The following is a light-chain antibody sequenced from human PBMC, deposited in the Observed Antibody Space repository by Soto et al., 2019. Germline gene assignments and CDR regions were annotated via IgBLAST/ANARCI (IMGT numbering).Light chain of an antibody. CDR2: SIR. J-gene: IGLJ3*02. CDR1: TGAVTSGYY. CDR3: LLYYGGAWV. V-gene: IGLV7-43*01. Sequence: QAVVTQEPSLTVSPGGTVTLTCASSTGAVTSGYYPNWFQQKAGQAPRALIYSIRNKHSWTPARFSGSLLGGKAALTLSGVQPEDEAEYYCLLYYGGAWVFGGGTKLTVL.